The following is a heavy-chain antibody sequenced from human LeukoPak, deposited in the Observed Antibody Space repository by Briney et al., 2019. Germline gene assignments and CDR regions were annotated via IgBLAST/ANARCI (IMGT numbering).Heavy chain of an antibody. D-gene: IGHD3-22*01. V-gene: IGHV3-30*03. J-gene: IGHJ3*02. Sequence: GKSLRLSCAASGFTFSSYGMHWVRQAPGKGLEWVAVISYDGSNKYYADSVKGRFTISRDNSKNTLYLRMNSLRAEDTAVYYCARDSPTYDSSGYPFGAFDIWGQGTMVTVSS. CDR2: ISYDGSNK. CDR3: ARDSPTYDSSGYPFGAFDI. CDR1: GFTFSSYG.